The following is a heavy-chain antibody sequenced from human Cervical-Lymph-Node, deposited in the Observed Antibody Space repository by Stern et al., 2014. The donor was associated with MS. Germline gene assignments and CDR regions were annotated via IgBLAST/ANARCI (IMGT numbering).Heavy chain of an antibody. CDR1: GYTFTDYY. J-gene: IGHJ6*02. Sequence: VQLVQSGAEVRKPGASVKVSCKASGYTFTDYYIHWVRQAPGQGLEWMGRLNPKSGGSNNAQHLQGRVTMTSDTSISAAFMELIGLRSDDTAVYFCARWKTKGVDRNHYGLDVWGQGTTVTVSS. V-gene: IGHV1-2*06. D-gene: IGHD1-1*01. CDR2: LNPKSGGS. CDR3: ARWKTKGVDRNHYGLDV.